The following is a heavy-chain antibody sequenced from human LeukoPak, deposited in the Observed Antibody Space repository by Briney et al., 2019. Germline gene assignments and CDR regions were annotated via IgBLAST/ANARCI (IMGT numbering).Heavy chain of an antibody. Sequence: QPGGSLRPSCAASGFTFSTSTMNWVRQAPGKGLEWVSYISSGSSIIYYADSVKGRFTISRDNAKNSLYLQMSSLRDEDTAVYYCAREPFDYWGQGILVTVSS. J-gene: IGHJ4*02. V-gene: IGHV3-48*02. CDR1: GFTFSTST. CDR2: ISSGSSII. CDR3: AREPFDY.